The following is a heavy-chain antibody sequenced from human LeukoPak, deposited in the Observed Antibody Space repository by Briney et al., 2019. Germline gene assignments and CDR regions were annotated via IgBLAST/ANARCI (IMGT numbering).Heavy chain of an antibody. V-gene: IGHV3-74*01. Sequence: GGSLRLSCAASGFTFSSYWMHWVRQAPGKGLVWVSRIDTDGSTTNYADSVKGRFTISRDNAKNTLYLQMNSLRAEDTAVYYCARALSRAIGYLDYWGQGTLVTVSS. D-gene: IGHD2-2*01. CDR2: IDTDGSTT. J-gene: IGHJ4*02. CDR1: GFTFSSYW. CDR3: ARALSRAIGYLDY.